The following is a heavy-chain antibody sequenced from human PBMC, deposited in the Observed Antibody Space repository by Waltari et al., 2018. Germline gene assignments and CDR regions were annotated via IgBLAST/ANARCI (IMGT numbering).Heavy chain of an antibody. J-gene: IGHJ4*02. Sequence: QLQLQESGPRLVRPSETLSLTCTVSGGSISSTTYYWAWIRQTPGKGLEWIGYIHNIGNTYYNPSLRSRVPISVDTSKNQFSLNLRSVTAADTAVYYCARRVVTTGGVDYWGQGTLVTVSS. V-gene: IGHV4-39*07. CDR1: GGSISSTTYY. D-gene: IGHD2-21*02. CDR2: IHNIGNT. CDR3: ARRVVTTGGVDY.